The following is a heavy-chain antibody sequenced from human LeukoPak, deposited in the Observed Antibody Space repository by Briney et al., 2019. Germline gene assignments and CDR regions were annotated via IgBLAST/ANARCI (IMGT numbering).Heavy chain of an antibody. CDR3: TKGSGSSRPYYFDY. J-gene: IGHJ4*02. Sequence: PGGSLRLSCAASGFTFSSYAMHWVRQAPGKGLEWVAVISYDGSNKYYADSVKGRFTISRDNSKNTLYLQMNSLRAEDTAVYYCTKGSGSSRPYYFDYWGQGTLVTVSS. CDR2: ISYDGSNK. V-gene: IGHV3-30-3*01. CDR1: GFTFSSYA. D-gene: IGHD6-6*01.